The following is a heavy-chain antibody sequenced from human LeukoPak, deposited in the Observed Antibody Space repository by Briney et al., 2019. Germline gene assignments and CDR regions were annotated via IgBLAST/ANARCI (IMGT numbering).Heavy chain of an antibody. D-gene: IGHD6-19*01. V-gene: IGHV3-7*01. J-gene: IGHJ4*02. CDR3: ARMKKSSGWYPYYFDY. Sequence: GGSLRLSCAASGFTFSDYWMSWVRQAPGKGPEWVANIEEDGSEKYYVDSVRGRFTISRDNAKNSLYLQMNSLRAEDTAVYYCARMKKSSGWYPYYFDYWGQGTLVTVSS. CDR1: GFTFSDYW. CDR2: IEEDGSEK.